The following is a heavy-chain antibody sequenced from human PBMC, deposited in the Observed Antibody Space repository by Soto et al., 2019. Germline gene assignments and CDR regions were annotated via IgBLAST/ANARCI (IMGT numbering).Heavy chain of an antibody. Sequence: GASVKVSCKASGGTFSSYAISWVRQAPGQGLEWMGGIIPIFGTANYAQKFQGRVTITADESTSTAYMELSSLRSEDTAVYYCARGRGGYDFWSGSGMDVWGQGTTVTVSS. V-gene: IGHV1-69*13. J-gene: IGHJ6*02. CDR2: IIPIFGTA. D-gene: IGHD3-3*01. CDR3: ARGRGGYDFWSGSGMDV. CDR1: GGTFSSYA.